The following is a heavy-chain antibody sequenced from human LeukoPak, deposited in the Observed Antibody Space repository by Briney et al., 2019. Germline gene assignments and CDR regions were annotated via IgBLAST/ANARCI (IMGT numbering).Heavy chain of an antibody. CDR2: ISSTSEYI. CDR3: ARFPAGSGLYYYYYYGMDV. D-gene: IGHD3-10*01. CDR1: GLTFSSSS. Sequence: GGSLRLSCVVSGLTFSSSSMAWVRQAPGKGLEWVSSISSTSEYIFQKDSLKGRFTISRDNAKNSLYLQMNSLRAEDTAVYYCARFPAGSGLYYYYYYGMDVWGQGTTVTVSS. J-gene: IGHJ6*02. V-gene: IGHV3-21*01.